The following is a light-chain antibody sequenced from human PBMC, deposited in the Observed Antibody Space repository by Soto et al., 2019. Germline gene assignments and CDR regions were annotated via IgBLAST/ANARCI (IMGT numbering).Light chain of an antibody. V-gene: IGKV3-11*01. Sequence: EIVLTQSPATPSLSPGETATLSCRASQTISRHLAWYQRKPGQAPRLLIYDISYRDTGVPARFSGSGSGTDFTLPISSLEPEDSAVYYCQQRIWPRITFGQGTRLEIK. CDR3: QQRIWPRIT. J-gene: IGKJ2*01. CDR2: DIS. CDR1: QTISRH.